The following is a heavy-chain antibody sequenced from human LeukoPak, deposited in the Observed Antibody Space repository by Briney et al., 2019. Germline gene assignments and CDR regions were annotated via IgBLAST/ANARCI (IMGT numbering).Heavy chain of an antibody. V-gene: IGHV1-2*02. D-gene: IGHD6-13*01. Sequence: ASVQVSCKASRYTFTGYYMHWVRQAPGQGVEWVGWSNPKRGGTNYAQNIHGRVTMTRDTSISTAYMGLSRLRSDDTAVYYCARERRIAAAGAARTSWFDPWGQGTLVTVSS. J-gene: IGHJ5*02. CDR3: ARERRIAAAGAARTSWFDP. CDR1: RYTFTGYY. CDR2: SNPKRGGT.